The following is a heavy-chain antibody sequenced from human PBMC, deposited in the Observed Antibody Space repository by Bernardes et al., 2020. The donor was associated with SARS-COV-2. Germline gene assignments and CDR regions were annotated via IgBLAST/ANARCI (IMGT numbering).Heavy chain of an antibody. J-gene: IGHJ5*01. CDR1: GFTFGTYA. CDR3: AKEGDYDVWRGSYKFGTWFDS. D-gene: IGHD3-3*01. V-gene: IGHV3-23*01. CDR2: VSGSAAT. Sequence: GGSLRLSCAASGFTFGTYAMTWVRQAPGKGLEWVSSVSGSAATYHADSVKGRFTISRDNSMNTVYLQMNSLRAEDTAVYYCAKEGDYDVWRGSYKFGTWFDSWGQGTLVTVSS.